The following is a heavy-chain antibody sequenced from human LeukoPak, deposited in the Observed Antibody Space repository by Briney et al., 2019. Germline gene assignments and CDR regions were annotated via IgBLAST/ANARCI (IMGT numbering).Heavy chain of an antibody. J-gene: IGHJ3*02. CDR2: ISYSGNT. CDR1: GGSIISSDYH. V-gene: IGHV4-39*01. D-gene: IGHD2-15*01. CDR3: ARHCCSGPAKRVFDI. Sequence: SETLSLTCTVSGGSIISSDYHWGWVRQPPGKGLEWIGTISYSGNTDYNPSLRSRVTISVDTSNNQFSLRLGSVTATDTAVYHCARHCCSGPAKRVFDIWGQGTMVTVSS.